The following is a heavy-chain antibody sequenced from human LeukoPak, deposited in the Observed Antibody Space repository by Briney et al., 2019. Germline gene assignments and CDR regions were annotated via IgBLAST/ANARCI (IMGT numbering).Heavy chain of an antibody. CDR2: IWYDGSNK. CDR3: ARDDTSAYYYFDY. Sequence: GGSLRLSCAASGFTFSSYAMSWVRQAPGKGLEWVALIWYDGSNKYYADSVKGRFTISRDNSKNTLYLQMNSLRAEDTAVYYCARDDTSAYYYFDYWGQGTLVTVSS. J-gene: IGHJ4*02. V-gene: IGHV3-33*08. CDR1: GFTFSSYA. D-gene: IGHD3-22*01.